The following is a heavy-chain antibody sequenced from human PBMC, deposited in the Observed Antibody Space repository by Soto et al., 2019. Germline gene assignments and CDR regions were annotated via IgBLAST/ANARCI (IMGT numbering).Heavy chain of an antibody. Sequence: GGSLRLSCAASGFTVSSYGMHWVRQAPGKGLEWVAVISYDGSNKYYADSVKGRFTISRDNSKNTLYLQMNSLRAEDTAVYYCAKDVPIVPAASEWFDPWGQGTLVTVSS. J-gene: IGHJ5*02. CDR3: AKDVPIVPAASEWFDP. D-gene: IGHD2-2*01. V-gene: IGHV3-30*18. CDR1: GFTVSSYG. CDR2: ISYDGSNK.